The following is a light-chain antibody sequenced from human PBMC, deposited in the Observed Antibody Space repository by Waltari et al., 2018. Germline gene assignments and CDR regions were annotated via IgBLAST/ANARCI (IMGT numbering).Light chain of an antibody. Sequence: QSVLRPPPSVSGDPGQRVSISVAGSSSNIGDCYLYWYQQFPGAAPKLLIYDNNKRPSEISDRFSGSKSGTSASLTITGLQPGDEADYWCGTWDSSLSARVFGGGTRLTVL. CDR3: GTWDSSLSARV. V-gene: IGLV1-51*01. J-gene: IGLJ2*01. CDR2: DNN. CDR1: SSNIGDCY.